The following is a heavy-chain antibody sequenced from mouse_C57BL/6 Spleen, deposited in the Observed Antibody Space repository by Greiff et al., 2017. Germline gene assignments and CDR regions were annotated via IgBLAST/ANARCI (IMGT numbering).Heavy chain of an antibody. J-gene: IGHJ3*01. CDR1: GYTFTSYW. CDR3: ARSIYYDYRAY. Sequence: QVQLQQPGAELVKPGASVKLCCKASGYTFTSYWMHWVKQRPGQGLEWIGMIHPNSGSTNYNEKFKSKATLTVDKSSSTAYMQRSSLTSEDSAVYYCARSIYYDYRAYWGQGTLVTVSA. V-gene: IGHV1-64*01. CDR2: IHPNSGST. D-gene: IGHD2-4*01.